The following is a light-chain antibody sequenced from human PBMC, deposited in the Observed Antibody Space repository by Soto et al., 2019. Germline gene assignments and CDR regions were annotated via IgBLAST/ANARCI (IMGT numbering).Light chain of an antibody. CDR1: QSVDNC. J-gene: IGKJ1*01. CDR3: QQFYRYPWT. CDR2: KAS. Sequence: DIQMTQSPSTLSASVGDRVTITCRASQSVDNCLAWYQQKPGKDPHLLIYKASSLETRVPSRFSGSGSVTEFTLTISSLQPDDFATYYCQQFYRYPWTFGQGTKVEIK. V-gene: IGKV1-5*03.